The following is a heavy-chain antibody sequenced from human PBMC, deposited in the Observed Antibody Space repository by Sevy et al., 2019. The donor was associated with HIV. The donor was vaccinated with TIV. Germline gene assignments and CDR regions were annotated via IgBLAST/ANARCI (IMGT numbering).Heavy chain of an antibody. D-gene: IGHD3-10*01. CDR3: AGVRGWFGELFD. J-gene: IGHJ4*02. Sequence: SETLSLTCTVSGGSISSGDYYWIWIRQPPGKGLEWIGYIYYGGSTYYDPSLKSRVTITVDTSKNQFSLKLSSVTAAETAVYYCAGVRGWFGELFDWGQGTLVTVSS. CDR2: IYYGGST. V-gene: IGHV4-30-4*01. CDR1: GGSISSGDYY.